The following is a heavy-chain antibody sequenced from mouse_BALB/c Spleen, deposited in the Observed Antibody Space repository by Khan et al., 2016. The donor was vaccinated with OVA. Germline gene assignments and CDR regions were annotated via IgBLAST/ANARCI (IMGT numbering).Heavy chain of an antibody. V-gene: IGHV2-6-1*01. CDR2: IWSDGTT. CDR3: ARQPYYHYNIMDY. CDR1: GFSLTTYG. Sequence: QVQLQQSGPGLAAPSQSLSITCTISGFSLTTYGVHWVRQPPGKGLEWLVVIWSDGTTNYNSALKSRLTITKDNSQCQVFLKMNSLQTDDTAIYFCARQPYYHYNIMDYWGQGTSVTVSS. J-gene: IGHJ4*01. D-gene: IGHD1-1*02.